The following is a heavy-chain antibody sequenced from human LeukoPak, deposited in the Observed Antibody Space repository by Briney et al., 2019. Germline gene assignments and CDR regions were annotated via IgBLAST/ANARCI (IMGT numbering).Heavy chain of an antibody. CDR3: ARHRTTYYYDY. J-gene: IGHJ4*02. V-gene: IGHV5-51*01. CDR2: IYPDDSDT. D-gene: IGHD1-14*01. Sequence: GESLKISCKGSGYSFATYWIDWVRQMPGKGLEWMGIIYPDDSDTRYSPSFQGQVTMSADKSISTAYLQWSSLKASDTAMYYCARHRTTYYYDYWGQGTLVTVSS. CDR1: GYSFATYW.